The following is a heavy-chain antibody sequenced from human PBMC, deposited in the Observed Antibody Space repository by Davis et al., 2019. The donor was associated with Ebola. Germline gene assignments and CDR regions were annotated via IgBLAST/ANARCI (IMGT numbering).Heavy chain of an antibody. CDR2: INHSGST. D-gene: IGHD3-3*01. Sequence: PSETLSLTCAVYGGSFSGYYWSWIRQPPGKGLEWIGEINHSGSTNYNPSLKSRVTISVDKSKNQFSLKLSPVTAADTAVYYCARGRVYYDFWSGYYMDYYYYYMDVWGKGTTVTVSS. J-gene: IGHJ6*03. CDR1: GGSFSGYY. V-gene: IGHV4-34*01. CDR3: ARGRVYYDFWSGYYMDYYYYYMDV.